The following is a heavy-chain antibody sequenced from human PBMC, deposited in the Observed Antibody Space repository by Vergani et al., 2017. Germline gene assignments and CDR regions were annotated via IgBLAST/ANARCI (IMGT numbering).Heavy chain of an antibody. CDR2: TYYRSKWYN. CDR3: ARDGGIVGATPSDDAFDI. Sequence: QVQLQQSGPGLVKPSQTLSLTCALSGDSVSSNSAAWNWIRQSPSRGLEWLGRTYYRSKWYNDYAVSVKSRITINPDTSKNQFSLQLNSVTPEDTAVYYCARDGGIVGATPSDDAFDIWGQGTMVTVSS. J-gene: IGHJ3*02. CDR1: GDSVSSNSAA. D-gene: IGHD1-26*01. V-gene: IGHV6-1*01.